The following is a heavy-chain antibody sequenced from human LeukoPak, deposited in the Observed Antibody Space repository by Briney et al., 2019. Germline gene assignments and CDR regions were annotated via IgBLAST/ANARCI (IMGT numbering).Heavy chain of an antibody. CDR3: ARVPRSYYYYYYMDV. CDR1: GGSISGYH. Sequence: SETLSLTCNVSGGSISGYHWSWIRQPPGKGLEWLRYIYYSGSSNYNPSLKSRVTISVDTSKNQFSLKLSSVTAADTAVYYCARVPRSYYYYYYMDVWGKGTTVTVSS. V-gene: IGHV4-59*01. J-gene: IGHJ6*03. CDR2: IYYSGSS.